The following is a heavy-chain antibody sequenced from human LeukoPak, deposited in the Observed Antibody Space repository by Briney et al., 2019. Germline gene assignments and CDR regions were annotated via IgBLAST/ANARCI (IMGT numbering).Heavy chain of an antibody. D-gene: IGHD5-12*01. J-gene: IGHJ4*02. V-gene: IGHV1-18*01. CDR2: ISAYNGNT. CDR1: GYTFTIYG. CDR3: ARVGYSGYDPSSCFDY. Sequence: ASVKVSCKASGYTFTIYGISWVRQAPGQGLEWVGWISAYNGNTNYAQKLQGRVTMTTDTSTSTAYMELRSLRSDDTAVYYCARVGYSGYDPSSCFDYWGQGTLVTVSS.